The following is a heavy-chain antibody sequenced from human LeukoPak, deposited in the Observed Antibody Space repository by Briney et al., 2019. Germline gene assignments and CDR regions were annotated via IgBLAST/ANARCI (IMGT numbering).Heavy chain of an antibody. J-gene: IGHJ4*02. CDR3: ARAGRTDGYKSYFDY. D-gene: IGHD5-24*01. V-gene: IGHV4-59*01. CDR2: IYYSGST. CDR1: GGSISSYY. Sequence: PSETLSLTCTVSGGSISSYYWSWIRQSPGKGLEWIGYIYYSGSTNYNPSLKSRVTISVDTSKNQFSLTLSSVTAADTAVYYCARAGRTDGYKSYFDYWGQGTLVTVSS.